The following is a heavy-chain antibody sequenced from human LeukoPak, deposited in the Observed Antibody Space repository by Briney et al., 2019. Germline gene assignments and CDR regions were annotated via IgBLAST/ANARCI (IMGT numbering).Heavy chain of an antibody. D-gene: IGHD3-22*01. CDR3: ARGFDYDSSGYYFDY. V-gene: IGHV4-59*10. J-gene: IGHJ4*02. Sequence: SETLSLTCAVYGGSFSSYYWSWIRQPAGKGPEWIGRIYTSGSTNYNPSLKSRVTMSVDTSKNQFSLKLSSVTAADTAVYYCARGFDYDSSGYYFDYWGQGTLVTVSS. CDR2: IYTSGST. CDR1: GGSFSSYY.